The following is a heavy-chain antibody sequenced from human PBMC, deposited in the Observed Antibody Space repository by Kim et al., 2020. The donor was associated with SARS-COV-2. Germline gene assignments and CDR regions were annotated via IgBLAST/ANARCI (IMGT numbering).Heavy chain of an antibody. J-gene: IGHJ4*02. Sequence: ASVKVSCKASGYTFINYDINWVRQATGQGLEWMGWMSPTSGNTGYAQKFQGRVTMTRDTSISTAYMELSSLRSEDTAVSYCTRGSGVVWDYWGQGTLVTV. V-gene: IGHV1-8*01. CDR1: GYTFINYD. D-gene: IGHD6-25*01. CDR3: TRGSGVVWDY. CDR2: MSPTSGNT.